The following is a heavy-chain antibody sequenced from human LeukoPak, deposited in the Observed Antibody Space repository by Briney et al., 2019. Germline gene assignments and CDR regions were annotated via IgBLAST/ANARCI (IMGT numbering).Heavy chain of an antibody. CDR3: ARVDENRSYGRYFDY. D-gene: IGHD5-18*01. Sequence: PSETLSLTCTVSGGSISSYYWSWIRQHPGKGLEWIGYIYYSGSTYYDPSLKSRVTISVDTSKNRFSLKLSSVTAADTAVYYCARVDENRSYGRYFDYWGQGTLVTVSS. CDR2: IYYSGST. CDR1: GGSISSYY. J-gene: IGHJ4*02. V-gene: IGHV4-59*06.